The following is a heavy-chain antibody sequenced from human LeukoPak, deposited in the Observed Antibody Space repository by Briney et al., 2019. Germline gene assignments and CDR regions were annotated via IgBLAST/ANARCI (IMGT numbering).Heavy chain of an antibody. D-gene: IGHD1-26*01. CDR1: GFTFSSYA. CDR2: VSGSGGST. J-gene: IGHJ3*02. Sequence: PGGSLRLSCAASGFTFSSYAMTWVRQAPGKGLEWVSHVSGSGGSTYYADSVKGRFTISRDNSKNTLYLQMNSLRAEGTAVYYCAKDGGSGDDAFDIWGQGTMVTVSS. V-gene: IGHV3-23*01. CDR3: AKDGGSGDDAFDI.